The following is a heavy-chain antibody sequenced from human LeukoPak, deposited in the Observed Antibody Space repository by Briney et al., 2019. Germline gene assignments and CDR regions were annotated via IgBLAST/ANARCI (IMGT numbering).Heavy chain of an antibody. V-gene: IGHV1-69*04. CDR1: GGTFSSYA. CDR3: ARVTGYYYESTGYYHHAFDI. J-gene: IGHJ3*02. CDR2: IIPILGIA. Sequence: GASVKVSCKASGGTFSSYAISWVRQAPGQGLEWMGRIIPILGIANYAQKFQGRVTITADKSTSTAYMELSSLRSEDTAVYYCARVTGYYYESTGYYHHAFDIWGQGTMVTVSS. D-gene: IGHD3-22*01.